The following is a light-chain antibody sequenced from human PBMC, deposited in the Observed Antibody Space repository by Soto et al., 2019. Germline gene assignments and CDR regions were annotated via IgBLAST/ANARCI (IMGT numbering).Light chain of an antibody. V-gene: IGKV3-11*01. CDR1: QSVINQ. CDR3: QQRSAWPIT. CDR2: DAS. Sequence: EIVLTQSPATMSLSPGERATLSCRASQSVINQLAWYQQKHGQAPRXLISDASNRATGIPARFSGRGSGTDFTLTINSLEPEDFAVYYCQQRSAWPITFGQGTRLEIK. J-gene: IGKJ5*01.